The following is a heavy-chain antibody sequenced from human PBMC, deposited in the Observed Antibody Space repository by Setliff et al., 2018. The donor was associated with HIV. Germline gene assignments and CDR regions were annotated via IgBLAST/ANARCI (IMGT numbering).Heavy chain of an antibody. CDR2: LSDDGSRE. J-gene: IGHJ4*02. CDR3: ASARIPTGGTSTSLDF. CDR1: GFTFSYYA. Sequence: GGSLRLSCAASGFTFSYYAMHWVRQAPGKGLEWVAVLSDDGSRESYADSMEGRFTISRDNSKNTVFLQLNALRREDTAVYYCASARIPTGGTSTSLDFWGQGALVTVSS. V-gene: IGHV3-30*01. D-gene: IGHD1-1*01.